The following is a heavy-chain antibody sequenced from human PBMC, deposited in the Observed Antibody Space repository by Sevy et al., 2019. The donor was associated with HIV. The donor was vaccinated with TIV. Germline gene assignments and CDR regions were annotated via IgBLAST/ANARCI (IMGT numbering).Heavy chain of an antibody. Sequence: ASVKVSCKASGYTFTGYYMHWVRQAPGQWLEWMGRINPNSGGTNSAQKFQGRVTMTRDTSISTAYMELSRLRSDDTAVYYSARVPSIAAAGFDYWGQGTLVTVSS. CDR3: ARVPSIAAAGFDY. CDR1: GYTFTGYY. V-gene: IGHV1-2*06. J-gene: IGHJ4*02. D-gene: IGHD6-13*01. CDR2: INPNSGGT.